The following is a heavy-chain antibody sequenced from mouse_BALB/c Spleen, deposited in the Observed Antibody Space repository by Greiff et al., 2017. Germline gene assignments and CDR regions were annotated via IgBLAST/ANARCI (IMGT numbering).Heavy chain of an antibody. CDR1: GYNFTSYW. J-gene: IGHJ2*01. Sequence: QVQLQQPGAELVKPGTSVKLSCKASGYNFTSYWINWVKLRPGQGLEWIGGIYPGSGSTNYNEKFKSKATLTVDTSSSTAYMQLSSLASEDSALYYCARGFDYDVGFDYWGQGTTLTVSS. D-gene: IGHD2-4*01. V-gene: IGHV1-55*01. CDR2: IYPGSGST. CDR3: ARGFDYDVGFDY.